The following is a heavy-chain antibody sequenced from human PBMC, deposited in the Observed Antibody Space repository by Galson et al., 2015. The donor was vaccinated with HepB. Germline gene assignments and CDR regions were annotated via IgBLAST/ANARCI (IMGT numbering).Heavy chain of an antibody. CDR3: AKDRNPDYKRTFDP. CDR1: GFTFSSYG. D-gene: IGHD1-14*01. J-gene: IGHJ5*02. CDR2: ISGSGGST. V-gene: IGHV3-23*01. Sequence: SLRLSCAASGFTFSSYGMTWVRQAPGKGLEWVSSISGSGGSTYYADSVKGRFTISRDNSKNTLYLQMNSLRAEDTAVYYCAKDRNPDYKRTFDPWGQGTLVTVSS.